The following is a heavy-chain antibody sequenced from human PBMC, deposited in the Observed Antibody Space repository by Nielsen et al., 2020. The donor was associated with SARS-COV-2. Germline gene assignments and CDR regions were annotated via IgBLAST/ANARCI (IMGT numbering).Heavy chain of an antibody. J-gene: IGHJ4*02. D-gene: IGHD3-22*01. CDR1: GFTIDDYA. CDR2: INWNSGSI. V-gene: IGHV3-9*01. CDR3: AKAQAYDSSGYYSITYDFDY. Sequence: SLKISCAASGFTIDDYAMHWVRQAPGKGLEWVSGINWNSGSIVYADSVKGRFTISRDNAKSSLYLQMNSLRAEDTALYYCAKAQAYDSSGYYSITYDFDYWGQGTLVTVSS.